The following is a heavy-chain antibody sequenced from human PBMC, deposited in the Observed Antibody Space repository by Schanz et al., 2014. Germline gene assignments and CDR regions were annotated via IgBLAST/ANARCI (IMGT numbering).Heavy chain of an antibody. D-gene: IGHD4-17*01. CDR3: ARKMKLGVYGGKGHDSLDI. V-gene: IGHV3-23*04. Sequence: EVQLVESGGGVVRPGGSLRLSCAASGFTFSTHAMSWVRQAPGKGLEWVSSISSGGGSTYYADSVKGRFTISRDNSKNTLYLQMNTLRAEDTAVYYCARKMKLGVYGGKGHDSLDIWGQGTMVTVSS. CDR2: ISSGGGST. J-gene: IGHJ3*02. CDR1: GFTFSTHA.